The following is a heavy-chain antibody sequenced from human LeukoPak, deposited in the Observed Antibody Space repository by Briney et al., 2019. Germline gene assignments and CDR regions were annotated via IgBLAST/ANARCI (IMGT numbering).Heavy chain of an antibody. J-gene: IGHJ6*02. Sequence: ASVKVSCKASGGTFSSYAISWVRQAPGQGLEWMGRIIPILGIANYAQKFQGRVTITADKSTSTAYMELSSLRSDDTAVYYCARDPTGHYYYGMDAWGQGTTVTVSS. D-gene: IGHD3-10*01. CDR2: IIPILGIA. CDR3: ARDPTGHYYYGMDA. V-gene: IGHV1-69*04. CDR1: GGTFSSYA.